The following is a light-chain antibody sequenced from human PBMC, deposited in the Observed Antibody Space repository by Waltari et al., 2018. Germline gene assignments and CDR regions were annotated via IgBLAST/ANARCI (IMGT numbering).Light chain of an antibody. Sequence: QSALTQPASVSGSPGQSITISCTGTSSDVGGYNYVSWYQQHPGKAPKLMIYEVSNRPSGVSNRCSGSKSGNTASLTISVLQAEDEADYYCSSYTSSSTFYVFGTGTKVTVL. J-gene: IGLJ1*01. CDR3: SSYTSSSTFYV. CDR1: SSDVGGYNY. V-gene: IGLV2-14*01. CDR2: EVS.